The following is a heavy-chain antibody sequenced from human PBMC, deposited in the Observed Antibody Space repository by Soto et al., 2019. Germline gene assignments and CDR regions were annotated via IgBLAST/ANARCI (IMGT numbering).Heavy chain of an antibody. D-gene: IGHD6-13*01. CDR1: GGSISSSSYY. CDR2: IYYSGST. Sequence: SETLSLTCTVSGGSISSSSYYWGWIRQPPGKGLEWIGSIYYSGSTYYNPSLKSRVTISVDTSKNQFSLKLSSVTAADTAVYYCARHRWVSNWFAPWGQGTLVTVSS. CDR3: ARHRWVSNWFAP. J-gene: IGHJ5*02. V-gene: IGHV4-39*01.